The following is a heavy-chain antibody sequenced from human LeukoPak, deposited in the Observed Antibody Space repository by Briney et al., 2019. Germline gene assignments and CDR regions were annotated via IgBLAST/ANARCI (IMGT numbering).Heavy chain of an antibody. D-gene: IGHD2-15*01. V-gene: IGHV3-9*01. Sequence: GRSLRLSCAASGFTFDDYVMHWVRQTPGKGLEWVSGITWNSDTIAYADSVKGRFTISRDNAKNSLYLQMNSLRAEDTALYHCARDQAYCSGGSCLDYFDYWGQGTLVTVSS. CDR3: ARDQAYCSGGSCLDYFDY. CDR2: ITWNSDTI. CDR1: GFTFDDYV. J-gene: IGHJ4*02.